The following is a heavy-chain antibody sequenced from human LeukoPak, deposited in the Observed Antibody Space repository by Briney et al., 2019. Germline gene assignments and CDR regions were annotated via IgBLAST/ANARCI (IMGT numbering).Heavy chain of an antibody. D-gene: IGHD3-10*01. Sequence: GGSLRLSCAVSGLTFSSYGMHWVRQAPGKGLEWVAVIWYDGSNKYYADSVKGRFTISRDNSKNTLYLQMNSLRAEDTSVYYCARGHPGSAYFDYWGQGTLVTVSS. J-gene: IGHJ4*02. CDR2: IWYDGSNK. CDR1: GLTFSSYG. CDR3: ARGHPGSAYFDY. V-gene: IGHV3-33*01.